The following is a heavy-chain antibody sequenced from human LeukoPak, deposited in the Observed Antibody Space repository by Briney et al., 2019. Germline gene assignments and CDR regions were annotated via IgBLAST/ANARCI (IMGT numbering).Heavy chain of an antibody. J-gene: IGHJ4*02. D-gene: IGHD3-10*01. CDR1: RYTFSSYW. CDR3: ARDDSSLLWFGELLSHYYFDY. Sequence: GGSLRLSCAASRYTFSSYWMHWVRQAPGKGLVWVSRINSDGSSTSYADSVKGRFTISRDNAKNTLYLQMNSLRAEDTAVYYCARDDSSLLWFGELLSHYYFDYWGQGTLVTVSS. V-gene: IGHV3-74*01. CDR2: INSDGSST.